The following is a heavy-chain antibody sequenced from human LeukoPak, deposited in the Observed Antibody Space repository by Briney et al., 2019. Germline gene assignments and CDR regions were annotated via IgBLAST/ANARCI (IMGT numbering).Heavy chain of an antibody. D-gene: IGHD3-22*01. CDR1: GHTFSSYD. J-gene: IGHJ4*02. CDR2: MNPNSGNT. CDR3: ARVYSRRSSGYYYADY. V-gene: IGHV1-8*01. Sequence: ASVKVSCKASGHTFSSYDINWVRQAPGQGLEWMGWMNPNSGNTGYAQKFQGRVTMTRNTSINTAYMELSSLRSEDTAVYYCARVYSRRSSGYYYADYWGQGALVTVSS.